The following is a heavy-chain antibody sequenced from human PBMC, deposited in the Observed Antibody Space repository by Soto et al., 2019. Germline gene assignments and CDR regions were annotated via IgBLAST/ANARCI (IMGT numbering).Heavy chain of an antibody. CDR2: INPSGGST. V-gene: IGHV1-46*01. CDR1: GYTFSSYY. Sequence: DSLKVSCNTSGYTFSSYYMHWVGQARRQGLDWIGIINPSGGSTSYEQKFQGKEKMTRDTLTSRVYMELSSLRSEDTGVHYSAKTVGGMEVWGQGTKVTVSS. CDR3: AKTVGGMEV. D-gene: IGHD4-4*01. J-gene: IGHJ6*02.